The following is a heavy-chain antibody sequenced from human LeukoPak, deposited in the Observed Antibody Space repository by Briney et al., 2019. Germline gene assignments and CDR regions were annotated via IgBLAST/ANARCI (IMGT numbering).Heavy chain of an antibody. CDR1: GFTVSSNY. V-gene: IGHV3-66*04. D-gene: IGHD3-22*01. CDR3: AKLPHYYDSSGYCDY. J-gene: IGHJ4*02. Sequence: GGSLRLSCAASGFTVSSNYMSWVRQAPGKGLEWVSVIYSGGSTYYADSVKGRFTISRDNSKNTLYLQMNSLRAEDTAVYYCAKLPHYYDSSGYCDYWGQGTLVTVSS. CDR2: IYSGGST.